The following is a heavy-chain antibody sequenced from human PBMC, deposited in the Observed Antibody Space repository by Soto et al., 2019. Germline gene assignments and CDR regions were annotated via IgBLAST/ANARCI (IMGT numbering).Heavy chain of an antibody. CDR2: VYHTGRT. V-gene: IGHV4-30-2*01. D-gene: IGHD3-16*01. J-gene: IGHJ6*02. CDR1: GGSISSGGYS. CDR3: ARDRILIPFGRLTHYYGIDV. Sequence: QLQLQESGSGLVKPSQSLSLTCTFSGGSISSGGYSWTWIRQPPGKGLEWIGNVYHTGRTNYNPSLKSRFAMSVDRSKNQFSLRLTSVTAADTAVYYCARDRILIPFGRLTHYYGIDVWGQGTTVSVSS.